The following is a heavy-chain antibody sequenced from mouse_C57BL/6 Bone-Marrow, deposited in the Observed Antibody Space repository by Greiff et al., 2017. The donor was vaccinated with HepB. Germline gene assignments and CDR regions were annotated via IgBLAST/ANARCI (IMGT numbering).Heavy chain of an antibody. V-gene: IGHV10-1*01. CDR2: IRSKSNNYAT. J-gene: IGHJ3*01. D-gene: IGHD4-1*01. Sequence: EVKLVESGGGLVQPKGSLKLSCAASGFSFNTYAMNWVRQAPGKGLEWVARIRSKSNNYATYYADSVKDRFTISRDDSESMLYLQMNNLKTEDTAMYYCVRHNWVPFAYWGQGTLVTVSA. CDR1: GFSFNTYA. CDR3: VRHNWVPFAY.